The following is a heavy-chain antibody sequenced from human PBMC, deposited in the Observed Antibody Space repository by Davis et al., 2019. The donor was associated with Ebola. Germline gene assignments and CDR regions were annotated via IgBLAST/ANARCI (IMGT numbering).Heavy chain of an antibody. Sequence: PGGSLRLSCAASGFTFSSYGMHWVRQAPGKGLEWVAVISYDGSNKYYADSVKGRFTISRDNSKNTLYLQMNSLRAEDTAVYYCARDGIAAPPGYYFDYWGQGTLVTVSS. J-gene: IGHJ4*02. CDR2: ISYDGSNK. D-gene: IGHD6-25*01. CDR3: ARDGIAAPPGYYFDY. CDR1: GFTFSSYG. V-gene: IGHV3-30*03.